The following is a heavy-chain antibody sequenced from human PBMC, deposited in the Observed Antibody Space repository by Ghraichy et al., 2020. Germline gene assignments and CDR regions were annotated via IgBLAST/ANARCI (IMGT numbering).Heavy chain of an antibody. Sequence: ESLNISCAVSGGSISSADWWTWVRQPPGKGLEWIGDIDHSGTTNYNSSLESRVTISGDRSKNQFSLTVTSVTAADTAVYYCATRVEARPYWGQGALVTVSS. CDR2: IDHSGTT. CDR3: ATRVEARPY. D-gene: IGHD6-6*01. V-gene: IGHV4-4*02. J-gene: IGHJ4*02. CDR1: GGSISSADW.